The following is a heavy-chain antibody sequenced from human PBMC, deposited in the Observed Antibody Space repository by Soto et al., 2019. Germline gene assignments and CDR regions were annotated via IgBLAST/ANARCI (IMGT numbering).Heavy chain of an antibody. CDR1: GFNFSDYW. J-gene: IGHJ3*02. D-gene: IGHD3-22*01. Sequence: GGSLRLSCEVSGFNFSDYWMSWVRQAPGKGLEWVSYISGSGSIIDYADSVKGRFTISRDNAKNSLYLQMNSLRAEDTAVYYCARDGDHYDSSGYFLRDAFDIWGQGSMVTVSS. CDR3: ARDGDHYDSSGYFLRDAFDI. V-gene: IGHV3-11*01. CDR2: ISGSGSII.